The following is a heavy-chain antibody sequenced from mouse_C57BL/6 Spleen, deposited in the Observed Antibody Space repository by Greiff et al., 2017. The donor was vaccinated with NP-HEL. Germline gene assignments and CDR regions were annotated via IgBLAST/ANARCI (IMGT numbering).Heavy chain of an antibody. V-gene: IGHV1-47*01. J-gene: IGHJ2*01. CDR2: FHPYNDDT. Sequence: QVQLKQSGAELVKPGASVKMSCKASGYTFTTYPIEWMKQNHGQSLEWIGNFHPYNDDTKYNEKFKGKATLTVEKSSSTAYLELSRLTSDDSAVYYCAIYYDYEGNYFDYWGQGTTLTVSS. D-gene: IGHD2-4*01. CDR1: GYTFTTYP. CDR3: AIYYDYEGNYFDY.